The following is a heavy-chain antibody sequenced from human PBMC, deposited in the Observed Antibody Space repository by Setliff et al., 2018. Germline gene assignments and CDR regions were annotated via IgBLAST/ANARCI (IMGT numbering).Heavy chain of an antibody. D-gene: IGHD5-18*01. CDR3: VRDRTAYSYGLDV. J-gene: IGHJ6*02. V-gene: IGHV4-59*01. CDR2: IYHNGNT. Sequence: SETLSLTCAVYGDSFSDYYWSWTRQPPGKGLEWIGYIYHNGNTNFNPSRKSRVTMSVDTSKNKFALNLRSVTAADTAVYYCVRDRTAYSYGLDVWGQGTTVTVSS. CDR1: GDSFSDYY.